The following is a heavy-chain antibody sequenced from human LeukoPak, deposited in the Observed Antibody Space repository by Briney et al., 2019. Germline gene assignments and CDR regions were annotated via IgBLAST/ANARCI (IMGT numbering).Heavy chain of an antibody. J-gene: IGHJ4*02. CDR3: SRRAYCAGGCYSPPFSFDY. Sequence: GESLKISCKGSGYSFRNHWIGWVRQMPGKGLEWMGIIYPGDSNTIYSPSFQGQVTMSADKSISTAYLQWSSLKASDTAIYFCSRRAYCAGGCYSPPFSFDYWGQGTLVTVSS. D-gene: IGHD2-21*02. V-gene: IGHV5-51*01. CDR1: GYSFRNHW. CDR2: IYPGDSNT.